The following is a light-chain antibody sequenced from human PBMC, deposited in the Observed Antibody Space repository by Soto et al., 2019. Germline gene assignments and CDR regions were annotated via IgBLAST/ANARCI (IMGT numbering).Light chain of an antibody. J-gene: IGLJ2*01. Sequence: QSALTQPPSVSGSPGQSVTISCTGTSSDVGTYNRVSWYQQPPGTAPKLMIYEVSNRPSGVPDRFSGSKSGKTASLTISGLQAEDEADYYCSSYTSSSTLVFGGGTKVTVL. V-gene: IGLV2-18*02. CDR3: SSYTSSSTLV. CDR1: SSDVGTYNR. CDR2: EVS.